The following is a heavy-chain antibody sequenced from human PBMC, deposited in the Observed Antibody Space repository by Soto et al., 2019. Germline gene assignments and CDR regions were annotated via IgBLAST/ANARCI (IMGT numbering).Heavy chain of an antibody. D-gene: IGHD3-22*01. CDR2: INPSGGST. J-gene: IGHJ4*02. CDR3: ARADYYDSSGFYYDY. Sequence: QVQLVQSGAEVKKPGASVKVSCKASGYIFTNHYIHWVRQAPGQGLECMGIINPSGGSTNYLQKFQDRVTMTRATSTSTVYMELSSLRSEDTAVYFCARADYYDSSGFYYDYWGQGTLVTVSS. CDR1: GYIFTNHY. V-gene: IGHV1-46*01.